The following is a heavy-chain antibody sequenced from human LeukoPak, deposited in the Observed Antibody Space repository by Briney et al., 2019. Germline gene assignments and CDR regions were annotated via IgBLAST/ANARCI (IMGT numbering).Heavy chain of an antibody. CDR1: GGSLSSGVYY. V-gene: IGHV4-31*03. CDR3: ARTYYSGSGAYGFDP. CDR2: IYYSGNT. J-gene: IGHJ5*02. Sequence: SETLSLTCTVSGGSLSSGVYYWTWIRQHPGKSLEWIGYIYYSGNTYYNPSLKSRVSISVDPSKNQFSLNLNSVTAADTAVYYCARTYYSGSGAYGFDPWGQGTLFTVSS. D-gene: IGHD3-10*01.